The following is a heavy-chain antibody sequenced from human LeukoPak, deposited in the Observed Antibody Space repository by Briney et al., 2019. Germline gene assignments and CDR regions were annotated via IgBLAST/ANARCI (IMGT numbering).Heavy chain of an antibody. Sequence: GGSLRLSCAASGITFSSNYMSWVRQAPGKGLEWVSVIYSGGSTYYADSVKGRFTISRDNSKTTLYLQMNSLRAEDTAVYYREKEFRYNRELFDYWGQGTLVTVSS. CDR2: IYSGGST. J-gene: IGHJ4*02. V-gene: IGHV3-53*01. CDR1: GITFSSNY. D-gene: IGHD1-14*01. CDR3: EKEFRYNRELFDY.